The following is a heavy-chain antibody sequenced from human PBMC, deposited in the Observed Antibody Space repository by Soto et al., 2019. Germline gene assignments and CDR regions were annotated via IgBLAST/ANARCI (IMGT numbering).Heavy chain of an antibody. CDR1: GGSFSGYY. D-gene: IGHD2-15*01. J-gene: IGHJ4*02. V-gene: IGHV4-34*01. CDR3: ARREVAAPPLY. Sequence: QVQLQQWGAGLLKPSETLSLTCAVYGGSFSGYYWSWIRQPPGKGLEWIGEINHSGSTNYNPSLTSRVTISVDTSKNQFSLKLSSVTAADTAVYYCARREVAAPPLYWGQGTLVTVSS. CDR2: INHSGST.